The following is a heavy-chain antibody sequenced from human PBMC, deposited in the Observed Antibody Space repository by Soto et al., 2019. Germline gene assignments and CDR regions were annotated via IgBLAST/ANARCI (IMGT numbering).Heavy chain of an antibody. CDR2: ISAYNGNT. J-gene: IGHJ6*02. Sequence: ASVKVSCKASGYTFTSYGISWVRQAPGQGLEWMGWISAYNGNTNYAQKRQGRVTMTTDTSTSTAYMELRSLRSDDTAVYYCARDSYSSFDYGMDVWGQGTTVTVSS. D-gene: IGHD6-6*01. CDR1: GYTFTSYG. V-gene: IGHV1-18*01. CDR3: ARDSYSSFDYGMDV.